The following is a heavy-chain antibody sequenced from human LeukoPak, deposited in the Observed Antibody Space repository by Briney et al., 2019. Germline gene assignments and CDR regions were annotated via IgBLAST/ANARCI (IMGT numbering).Heavy chain of an antibody. CDR1: GGSISSYY. Sequence: SETLSLTCTVSGGSISSYYWSWIRQPPGKGLEWIGYIYYSGSTNYNPSLKSRVTISVDTSKNQFSLKLSSETAADTAVYYCARTQGTLWFGELLAYFDYWGQGTLVTVSS. CDR3: ARTQGTLWFGELLAYFDY. V-gene: IGHV4-59*01. J-gene: IGHJ4*02. D-gene: IGHD3-10*01. CDR2: IYYSGST.